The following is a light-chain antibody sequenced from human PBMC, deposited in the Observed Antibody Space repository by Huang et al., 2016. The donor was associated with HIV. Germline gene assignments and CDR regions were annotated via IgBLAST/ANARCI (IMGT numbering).Light chain of an antibody. CDR1: QTVSSN. V-gene: IGKV3-15*01. CDR3: QHYRVWPPVYT. Sequence: EIVMTQSPATLSVSPGESATLSCRASQTVSSNLAWYQQKPGQAPRLLIYAASTRATDIPARFRGSGSGTEFTLTISSRQSEDFAGYYCQHYRVWPPVYTFGQGTKLEIK. CDR2: AAS. J-gene: IGKJ2*01.